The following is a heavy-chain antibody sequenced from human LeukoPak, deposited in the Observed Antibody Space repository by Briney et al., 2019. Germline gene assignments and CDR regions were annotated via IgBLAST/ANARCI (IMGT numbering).Heavy chain of an antibody. D-gene: IGHD2-15*01. J-gene: IGHJ4*02. CDR1: GFTFSSYE. Sequence: GGCLRLSCAASGFTFSSYEMNWVRRAPGKGLEWVSYISSSGTTIYYADSVKGRFTISRDNAKNSLYLQMNSLRAEDTAVYYCARDHLGYCSGGSCFGDYWGQGTLVTVSS. V-gene: IGHV3-48*03. CDR2: ISSSGTTI. CDR3: ARDHLGYCSGGSCFGDY.